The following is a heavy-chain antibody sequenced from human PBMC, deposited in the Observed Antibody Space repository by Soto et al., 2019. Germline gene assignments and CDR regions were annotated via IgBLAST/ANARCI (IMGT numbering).Heavy chain of an antibody. V-gene: IGHV3-48*02. CDR3: ARDSSRIVDTAMVSSFDY. J-gene: IGHJ4*02. CDR1: GFTFSSYS. CDR2: ISSSSSTI. D-gene: IGHD5-18*01. Sequence: EVQLVESGGGLVQPGGSLRLSCAASGFTFSSYSMNWVRQAPGKGLEWVSYISSSSSTIYYADSVKGRFTISRDNAKNSLYLQMNSLRDEDTAVYYCARDSSRIVDTAMVSSFDYWGQGTLVTVSS.